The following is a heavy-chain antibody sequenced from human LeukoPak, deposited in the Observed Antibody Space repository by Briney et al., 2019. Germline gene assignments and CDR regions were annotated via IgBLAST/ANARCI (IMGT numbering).Heavy chain of an antibody. J-gene: IGHJ6*02. D-gene: IGHD3-10*01. Sequence: ASVKVSCKASGGTFTGYYMHWVRQAPGQGLEWMGWINPNSGGTNYAQKFQGWVTMTRDTSISTAYMELSRLRSDDTAVYYCARADGSGSFYGMDVWGQGTTVTVSS. V-gene: IGHV1-2*04. CDR3: ARADGSGSFYGMDV. CDR2: INPNSGGT. CDR1: GGTFTGYY.